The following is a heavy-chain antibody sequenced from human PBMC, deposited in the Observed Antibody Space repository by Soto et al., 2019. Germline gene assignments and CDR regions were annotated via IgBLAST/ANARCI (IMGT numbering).Heavy chain of an antibody. CDR2: ISAYNGNT. Sequence: QVQLVQSGAEVKKPGASVKVSCKASGYTFTSYGISWVRQAPGQGLEWMGWISAYNGNTNYAQKLQGRVTMTTDTSTSTAYMELSSLRSDDTAVYYCARDVQYVNVNYGEPLNWFVPWGQGTLVTVSS. V-gene: IGHV1-18*01. J-gene: IGHJ5*02. CDR1: GYTFTSYG. D-gene: IGHD4-17*01. CDR3: ARDVQYVNVNYGEPLNWFVP.